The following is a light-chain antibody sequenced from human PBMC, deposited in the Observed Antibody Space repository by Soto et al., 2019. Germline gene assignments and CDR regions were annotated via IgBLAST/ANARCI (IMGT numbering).Light chain of an antibody. CDR3: QQYDNWLT. J-gene: IGKJ4*01. V-gene: IGKV3-15*01. CDR1: QSVSSN. Sequence: EIVMTQSPATLSVSPGERATLSCRASQSVSSNLAWYQQKPGQAPRLLIYGASTRATAIPARFSGSGSGTEFTPTISSLQSEDFAVYYCQQYDNWLTFGGGTKVEIK. CDR2: GAS.